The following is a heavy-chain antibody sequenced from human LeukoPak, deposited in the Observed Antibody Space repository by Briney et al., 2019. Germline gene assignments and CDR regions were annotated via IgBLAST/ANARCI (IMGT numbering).Heavy chain of an antibody. V-gene: IGHV3-23*01. CDR1: GFTFSSYA. CDR3: AKVRGYSSSSSMLYAFDI. CDR2: ITGSGGST. D-gene: IGHD6-6*01. J-gene: IGHJ3*02. Sequence: GGSLRLSCAASGFTFSSYAMSWVRQAPGKGLEWVSSITGSGGSTYYADSVEGRFTISRDNSKNTLYLQMNSLRAEDTAVYYCAKVRGYSSSSSMLYAFDISGQGTMVTVSS.